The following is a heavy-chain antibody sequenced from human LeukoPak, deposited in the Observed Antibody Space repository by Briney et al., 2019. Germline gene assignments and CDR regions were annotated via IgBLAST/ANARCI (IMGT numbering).Heavy chain of an antibody. CDR1: GFTFSSYW. D-gene: IGHD3-22*01. CDR3: ARAPSEIGGYYPEYFRH. CDR2: IKSDGST. Sequence: GGSLKISCAASGFTFSSYWMHWVRQAPGKGLVWVSRIKSDGSTNYADSVKGRFTISRDNAKNTVSLQMNSLRAEDTGVYYCARAPSEIGGYYPEYFRHWGQGTLVTVSS. V-gene: IGHV3-74*01. J-gene: IGHJ1*01.